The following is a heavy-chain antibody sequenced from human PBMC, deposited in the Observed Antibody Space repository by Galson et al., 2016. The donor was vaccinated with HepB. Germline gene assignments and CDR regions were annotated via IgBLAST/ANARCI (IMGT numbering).Heavy chain of an antibody. Sequence: PALVKPTQTLTLTCTFSDFSLNTTRVGVAWIRQPPGKALEWLALIYGDGDTRYRESLKSTLTITRDTSLNQVVLRMTNMDPADTATYYCARRPPGIAVAGWFDPWGQGTLVTVSS. D-gene: IGHD6-19*01. V-gene: IGHV2-5*02. J-gene: IGHJ5*02. CDR3: ARRPPGIAVAGWFDP. CDR1: DFSLNTTRVG. CDR2: IYGDGDT.